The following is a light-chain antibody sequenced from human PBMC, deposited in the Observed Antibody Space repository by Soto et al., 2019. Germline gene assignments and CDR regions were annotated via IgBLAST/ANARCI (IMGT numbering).Light chain of an antibody. J-gene: IGKJ1*01. Sequence: EIVFPRSPATLKVSPGERATLSCRASQSVSSNLAWYQQKPGQAPRLLIYGASTRATGIPARFSGSGSGTEFTLTISSLQSEDFAVYYCQQYNNWPRTFGQGTKV. CDR1: QSVSSN. CDR3: QQYNNWPRT. CDR2: GAS. V-gene: IGKV3-15*01.